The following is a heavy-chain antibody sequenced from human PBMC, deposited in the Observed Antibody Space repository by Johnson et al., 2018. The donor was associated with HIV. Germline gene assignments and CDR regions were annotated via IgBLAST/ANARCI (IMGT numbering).Heavy chain of an antibody. Sequence: VQLVESGGGLIQPGGSLRLSCAASGFTVSSNYMSWVRQAPGKGLEWVGRIKSKTDGGTTDYAAPVKGRFTISRDDSKNTLYLQMNSLKTEDTAVYYCTTVMGISYDAFEIWGHGTMVTVSS. CDR1: GFTVSSNY. J-gene: IGHJ3*02. D-gene: IGHD7-27*01. V-gene: IGHV3-15*01. CDR2: IKSKTDGGTT. CDR3: TTVMGISYDAFEI.